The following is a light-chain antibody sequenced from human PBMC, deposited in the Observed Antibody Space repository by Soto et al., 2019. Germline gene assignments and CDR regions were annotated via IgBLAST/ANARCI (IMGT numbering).Light chain of an antibody. CDR3: QQYGSSPWT. V-gene: IGKV3-20*01. CDR2: GAS. J-gene: IGKJ1*01. Sequence: TLSLSPGERATLSCGASQSVSTYFAWYQQKPGQAPRLLMYGASSRATGIPDRFSGSGSGTDFTLTITSLEPEDFAVYYCQQYGSSPWTFGQGTKVDLK. CDR1: QSVSTY.